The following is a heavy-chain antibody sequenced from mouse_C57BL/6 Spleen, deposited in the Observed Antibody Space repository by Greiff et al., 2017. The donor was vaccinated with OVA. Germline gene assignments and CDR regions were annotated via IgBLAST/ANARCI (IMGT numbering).Heavy chain of an antibody. Sequence: VQLKESGPELVKPGASVKISCKASGYSFTDYNMNWVKQSNGKSLEWIGVINPNYGTTSYNQKFKGKATLTVDQSSSTAYMQLNSLTSEDSAVYYCARYYGSSLYWYFDVWGTGTTVTVSS. CDR1: GYSFTDYN. D-gene: IGHD1-1*01. V-gene: IGHV1-39*01. J-gene: IGHJ1*03. CDR2: INPNYGTT. CDR3: ARYYGSSLYWYFDV.